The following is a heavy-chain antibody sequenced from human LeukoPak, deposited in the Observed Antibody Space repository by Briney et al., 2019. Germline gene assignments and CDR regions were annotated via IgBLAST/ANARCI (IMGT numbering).Heavy chain of an antibody. D-gene: IGHD3-16*01. CDR1: GGSISSYY. V-gene: IGHV4-59*08. CDR2: IYYSGST. CDR3: ARVFGPYYFDY. Sequence: SETLSLTCTVSGGSISSYYWSWIRQPPGKGLEWIGYIYYSGSTKYNPSLNSRVTISVDTSKNQFSLKLSSVTAADMAVYYCARVFGPYYFDYWGQGTLVTVSS. J-gene: IGHJ4*02.